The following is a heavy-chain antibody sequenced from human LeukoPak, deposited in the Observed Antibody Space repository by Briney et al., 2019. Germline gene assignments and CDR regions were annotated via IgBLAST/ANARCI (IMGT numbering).Heavy chain of an antibody. D-gene: IGHD3-3*01. J-gene: IGHJ5*02. CDR1: GGSFSGYY. CDR3: ARIMDFWSGYYTGLIHNWFDP. V-gene: IGHV4-34*01. Sequence: PETLSLTCAVYGGSFSGYYWSWIRQPPGKGLEWIGEINHSGSTNYNPSLKSRVTISVDTSKNQFSLKLSSVTAADTAVYYCARIMDFWSGYYTGLIHNWFDPWGQGTLVTVSS. CDR2: INHSGST.